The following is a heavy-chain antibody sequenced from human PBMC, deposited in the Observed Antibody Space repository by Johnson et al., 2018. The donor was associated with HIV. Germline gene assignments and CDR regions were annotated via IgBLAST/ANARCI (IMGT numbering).Heavy chain of an antibody. V-gene: IGHV3-13*01. D-gene: IGHD6-6*01. CDR2: IGTAGDT. Sequence: VQLVESGGGLVKPGGSLKLSCATSGFTFSDYFMSWIRQAPGKGLEWVSAIGTAGDTYYPGSVKGRFTISRENAKNTLYLQMNSLRAEDTAVYYCAKDLDSSSWGAFDIWGQGTMVTVSS. CDR3: AKDLDSSSWGAFDI. CDR1: GFTFSDYF. J-gene: IGHJ3*02.